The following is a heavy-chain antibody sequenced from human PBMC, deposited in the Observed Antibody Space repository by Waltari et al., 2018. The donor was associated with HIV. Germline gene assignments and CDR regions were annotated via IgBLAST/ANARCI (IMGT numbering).Heavy chain of an antibody. J-gene: IGHJ6*02. CDR3: AADEVYGSGSTYGMDV. V-gene: IGHV1-58*02. CDR1: GFTFTSSA. D-gene: IGHD3-10*01. Sequence: QMQLVQSGPEVKKPGTSVKVSCKASGFTFTSSAMRWVRQARGQRLAWIGWIVVGSGNTNYAQKFQERVTITRDMSTSTAYMELSSLRSEDTAVYYCAADEVYGSGSTYGMDVWGQGTTVTVSS. CDR2: IVVGSGNT.